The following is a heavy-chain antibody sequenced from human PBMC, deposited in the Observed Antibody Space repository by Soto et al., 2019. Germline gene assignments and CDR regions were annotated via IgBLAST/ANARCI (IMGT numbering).Heavy chain of an antibody. CDR1: GGSIISYY. CDR2: IYYSGST. J-gene: IGHJ5*02. CDR3: ARALYSYGPKFDP. D-gene: IGHD5-18*01. V-gene: IGHV4-59*01. Sequence: PSETLSLTCTVSGGSIISYYWSWIRQPPGKGLEWIGYIYYSGSTNYNPSLKSRVTISVDTSKNQFSLKLSSVTAADTAVYYCARALYSYGPKFDPWGQGTLVT.